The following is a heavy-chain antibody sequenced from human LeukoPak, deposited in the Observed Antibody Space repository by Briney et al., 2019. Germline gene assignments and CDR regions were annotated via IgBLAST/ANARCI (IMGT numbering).Heavy chain of an antibody. V-gene: IGHV4-4*09. D-gene: IGHD6-6*01. CDR2: IYTSGST. CDR1: GGSISSYY. J-gene: IGHJ6*03. Sequence: SETLSLTCTVSGGSISSYYWSWIRQPPGKGLEWIGYIYTSGSTNYNPSLKSTVNISVDTSKNQFSLKLSSVTAADTAVYYCARQRSIAARPHYYYYMDVWGKGTTVTVSS. CDR3: ARQRSIAARPHYYYYMDV.